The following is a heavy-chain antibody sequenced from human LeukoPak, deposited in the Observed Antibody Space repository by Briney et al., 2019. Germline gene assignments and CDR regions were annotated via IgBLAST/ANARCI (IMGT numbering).Heavy chain of an antibody. CDR3: ARHMTTVVTSLDY. J-gene: IGHJ4*02. CDR2: ISGYNGNT. CDR1: GHTFTDYG. Sequence: ASVNVSCKAFGHTFTDYGFAWVRQAPGQGLEWMGWISGYNGNTKYAPSLHGRLTMTTDTSTDTVSMELRSLRSDDTAMYFCARHMTTVVTSLDYWGQGTLVIVSS. D-gene: IGHD4-23*01. V-gene: IGHV1-18*04.